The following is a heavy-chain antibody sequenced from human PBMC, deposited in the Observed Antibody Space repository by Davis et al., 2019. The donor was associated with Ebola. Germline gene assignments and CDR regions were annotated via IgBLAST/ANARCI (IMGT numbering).Heavy chain of an antibody. CDR1: GFTFSSYA. V-gene: IGHV3-23*01. Sequence: PGGSLRLSCAASGFTFSSYAMSWVRQAPGKGLEWVSVISGSGGSTYYADSVKARLTLSRDNSNNTLFLQMNSLRAEDTAVYYCARELNTVTYYFDYWGQGTLVTVSS. J-gene: IGHJ4*02. CDR3: ARELNTVTYYFDY. D-gene: IGHD4-11*01. CDR2: ISGSGGST.